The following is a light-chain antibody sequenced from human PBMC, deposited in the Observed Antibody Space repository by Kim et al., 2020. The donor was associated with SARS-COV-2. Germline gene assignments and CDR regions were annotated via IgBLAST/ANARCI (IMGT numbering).Light chain of an antibody. CDR3: QHYYSYPKT. J-gene: IGKJ1*01. V-gene: IGKV1-8*01. CDR2: AAS. Sequence: AIRMTQSPSSLSASTGDRDTITCRASQDISSYLAWYQQKPGKAPKLLIYAASTLQSGVPSRFSGSGSGTDFTLTIGCLQSDDFATYYCQHYYSYPKTFGQGTKVDIK. CDR1: QDISSY.